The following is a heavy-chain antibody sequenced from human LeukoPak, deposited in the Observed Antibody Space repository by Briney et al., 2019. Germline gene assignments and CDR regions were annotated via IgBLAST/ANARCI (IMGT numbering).Heavy chain of an antibody. D-gene: IGHD5-18*01. J-gene: IGHJ4*02. V-gene: IGHV3-33*01. CDR3: ARGLGYSYGYGIDY. CDR1: GFIFSSYA. CDR2: IWFDGSNQ. Sequence: GGSLRLSCEASGFIFSSYAMHWVRRAPGKGPEWVAIIWFDGSNQYYAESVEGRFTVSRDNSKNTLYLQMNSLRAEDTAVYSCARGLGYSYGYGIDYWGQGTLVIASS.